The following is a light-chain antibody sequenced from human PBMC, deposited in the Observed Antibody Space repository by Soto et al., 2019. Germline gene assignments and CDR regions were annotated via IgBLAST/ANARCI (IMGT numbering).Light chain of an antibody. CDR3: QQYVSTPPGYA. Sequence: EIVLTQSPGTLSLSPGERVTLSCRASQSVSSAYLAWYQQKPGQAPRLLIYGASNRATGIPDRFSGSGSGTDFTLTISRVEPEDFAVYYCQQYVSTPPGYAFGQGTKLEIK. V-gene: IGKV3-20*01. J-gene: IGKJ2*01. CDR2: GAS. CDR1: QSVSSAY.